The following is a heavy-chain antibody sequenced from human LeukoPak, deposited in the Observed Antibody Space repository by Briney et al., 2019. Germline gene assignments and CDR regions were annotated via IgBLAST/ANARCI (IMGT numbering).Heavy chain of an antibody. V-gene: IGHV3-48*04. CDR1: GFTFSSYW. D-gene: IGHD3-22*01. Sequence: GGSLRLSCAASGFTFSSYWMHWVRQAPGKGLEWVSYISSSGSTIYYADSVKGRFTISRDNAKNSLYLQMNSLRAEDTAVYYCARSQSSGYSLSGYYYYMDVWGKGTTVTISS. CDR3: ARSQSSGYSLSGYYYYMDV. J-gene: IGHJ6*03. CDR2: ISSSGSTI.